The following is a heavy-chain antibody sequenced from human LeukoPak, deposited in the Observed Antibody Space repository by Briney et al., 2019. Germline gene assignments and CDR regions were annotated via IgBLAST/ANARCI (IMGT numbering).Heavy chain of an antibody. Sequence: PGASLRLSCAASGFTFSSYAMSWVRQAPGKGLEWVSAISGSGGSTYYADSVKGRFTISRDNSKNTLYLQINSLRAEDTAVYYCAKGLYCTNGVCYTIGGYFDYWGQGTLVTVSS. V-gene: IGHV3-23*01. D-gene: IGHD2-8*01. J-gene: IGHJ4*02. CDR2: ISGSGGST. CDR1: GFTFSSYA. CDR3: AKGLYCTNGVCYTIGGYFDY.